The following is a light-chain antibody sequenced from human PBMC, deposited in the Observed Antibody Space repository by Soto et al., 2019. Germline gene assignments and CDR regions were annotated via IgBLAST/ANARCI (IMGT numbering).Light chain of an antibody. CDR1: QSVSNRD. V-gene: IGKV3-20*01. J-gene: IGKJ1*01. Sequence: EIWLTQSPGTLSLSPGERATLSCRASQSVSNRDLAWYQQKHGQAPGLLIYGASTRGTGTPDRFSGSGSGTDFTLTISRLQPEDSAVYYCQQYDTSSRTFGQGTRVEI. CDR3: QQYDTSSRT. CDR2: GAS.